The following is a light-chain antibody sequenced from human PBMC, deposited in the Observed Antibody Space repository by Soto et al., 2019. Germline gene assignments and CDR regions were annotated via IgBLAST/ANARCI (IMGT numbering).Light chain of an antibody. CDR1: QSISSW. CDR3: QQSYSTLIT. J-gene: IGKJ5*01. V-gene: IGKV1-5*01. CDR2: DAS. Sequence: DIQITQSPSTLSAYVSDRVTITCRASQSISSWLAWYQQKPGKAPKLLIYDASSLESGVPSRFSGSGSGTDFTLTISSLQPEDFATYYCQQSYSTLITFGQGTRLEI.